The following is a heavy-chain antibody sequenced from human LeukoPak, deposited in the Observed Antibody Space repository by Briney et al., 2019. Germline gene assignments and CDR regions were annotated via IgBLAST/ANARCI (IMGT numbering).Heavy chain of an antibody. J-gene: IGHJ4*02. CDR2: ISYSGS. V-gene: IGHV3-11*04. CDR3: ARNQRRLDY. D-gene: IGHD1-14*01. CDR1: GFTLDDYY. Sequence: GGSLRLSCAASGFTLDDYYMSWIRQAPGKGLEWVSYISYSGSSYADSVKGRFTISRDNAKNSLYLQVNSLRAEDTAVYYCARNQRRLDYWGQGTLVTVSS.